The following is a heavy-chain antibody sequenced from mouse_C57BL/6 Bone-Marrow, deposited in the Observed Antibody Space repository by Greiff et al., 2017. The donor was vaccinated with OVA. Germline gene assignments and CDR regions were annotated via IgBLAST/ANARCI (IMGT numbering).Heavy chain of an antibody. D-gene: IGHD1-1*01. CDR2: ISSGSSTI. V-gene: IGHV5-17*01. J-gene: IGHJ1*03. Sequence: EVKVVESGGGLVKPGGSLKLSCAASGFTFSDYGMHWVRQAPEKGLEWVAYISSGSSTIYYADTVKGRFTISRDNAKNTLFLQMTSLRSEDTAMYYCARPLYYGSSYYWYFDVWGTGTTVTVSS. CDR3: ARPLYYGSSYYWYFDV. CDR1: GFTFSDYG.